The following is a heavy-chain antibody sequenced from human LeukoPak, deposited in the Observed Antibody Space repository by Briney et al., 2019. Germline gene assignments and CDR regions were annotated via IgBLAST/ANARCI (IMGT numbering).Heavy chain of an antibody. J-gene: IGHJ6*02. CDR2: INHSGST. CDR1: GGSFSGYY. CDR3: QIVVVPAAQNYYYYYGMDV. V-gene: IGHV4-34*01. D-gene: IGHD2-2*01. Sequence: SETLSLTCAVYGGSFSGYYWSWIRQPPGKGLEWIGEINHSGSTKYNPSLKSPVTISVDTSKNQFSLKLSSVTAADTAVYYCQIVVVPAAQNYYYYYGMDVWGQGTTVTVSS.